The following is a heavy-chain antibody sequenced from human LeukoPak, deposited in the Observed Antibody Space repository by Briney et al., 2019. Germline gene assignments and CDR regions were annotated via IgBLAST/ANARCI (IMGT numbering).Heavy chain of an antibody. D-gene: IGHD5-12*01. J-gene: IGHJ6*03. Sequence: ASVKVSCKVSGYTLTELSMHWVRQAPGKGLEWMVGFDPEDGETIYAQKFQGRVTMTEDTSTDTAYMELSRVRSEDTAVYYCARGSRYSGYDQHYYYYYYMDVWGKGTTVTISS. CDR1: GYTLTELS. CDR3: ARGSRYSGYDQHYYYYYYMDV. CDR2: FDPEDGET. V-gene: IGHV1-24*01.